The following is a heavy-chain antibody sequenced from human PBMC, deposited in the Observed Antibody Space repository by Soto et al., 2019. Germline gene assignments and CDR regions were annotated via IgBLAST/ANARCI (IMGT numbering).Heavy chain of an antibody. CDR3: ARDSFYDILTGYPYYGMDV. Sequence: GGSLRLSCAASGFTFSSYAMHWVRQAPGKGLEWVAVISYDGSNKYYADSVKGRFTISRDNSKNTLYLQMNSLRAEDTAVYYCARDSFYDILTGYPYYGMDVWGQGTTVTVSS. J-gene: IGHJ6*02. D-gene: IGHD3-9*01. CDR2: ISYDGSNK. CDR1: GFTFSSYA. V-gene: IGHV3-30-3*01.